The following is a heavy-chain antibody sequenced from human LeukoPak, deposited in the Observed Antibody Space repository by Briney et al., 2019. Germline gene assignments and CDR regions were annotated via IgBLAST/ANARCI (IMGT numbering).Heavy chain of an antibody. CDR2: IKKDGSEK. CDR3: AKGGASVTRYVDY. J-gene: IGHJ4*02. Sequence: GGSLRLSCAASGFTFSSYWMSWVRQAPGKGLEWVANIKKDGSEKYYVDSVKGRFTISRDNAKNSLYLQMNSLRPEDTAVYYCAKGGASVTRYVDYWGQGTLVTVSS. CDR1: GFTFSSYW. D-gene: IGHD4-17*01. V-gene: IGHV3-7*01.